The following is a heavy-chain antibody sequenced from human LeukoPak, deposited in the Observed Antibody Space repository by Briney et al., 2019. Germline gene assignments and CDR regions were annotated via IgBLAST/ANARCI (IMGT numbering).Heavy chain of an antibody. Sequence: PGGSLRLSCAASGFTFSSNYMSWVRQAPGKGLEWVSVIYTGGSTDYADPVKGRFTISRDNSKNTLYLQMDSLRAEDTAVYYCARAYYDSNGYYFFDYWGQGTLVTVSS. V-gene: IGHV3-53*01. CDR3: ARAYYDSNGYYFFDY. CDR2: IYTGGST. CDR1: GFTFSSNY. D-gene: IGHD3-22*01. J-gene: IGHJ4*02.